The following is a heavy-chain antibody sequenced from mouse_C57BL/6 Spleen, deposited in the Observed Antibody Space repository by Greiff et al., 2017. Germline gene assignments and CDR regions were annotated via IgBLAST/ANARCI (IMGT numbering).Heavy chain of an antibody. V-gene: IGHV1-82*01. CDR2: IYPGDGDT. CDR1: GYAFSSSW. CDR3: AREKLTGPYGYFDV. Sequence: QVQLQQSGPELVKPGASVKISCKASGYAFSSSWMNWVKQRPGKGLEWIGRIYPGDGDTNYNRKFKGKATLTADKSSSTAYMQLSSLTSEDSAVDFCAREKLTGPYGYFDVWGTGTTVTVSS. J-gene: IGHJ1*03. D-gene: IGHD4-1*01.